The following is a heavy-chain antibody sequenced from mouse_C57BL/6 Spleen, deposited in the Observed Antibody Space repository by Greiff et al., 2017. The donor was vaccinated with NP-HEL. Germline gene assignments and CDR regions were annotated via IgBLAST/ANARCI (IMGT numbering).Heavy chain of an antibody. CDR1: GYTFTSYW. D-gene: IGHD2-2*01. J-gene: IGHJ2*01. V-gene: IGHV1-53*01. CDR2: INPSNGGT. CDR3: ARDGYDSYYFDY. Sequence: QVQLQQPGTELVKPGASVKLSCKASGYTFTSYWMHWVKQRPGQGLEWIGNINPSNGGTNYNEKFKSKATLTVDKSSSTAYMQRSSLTSEDSAVYYCARDGYDSYYFDYWGQGTTLTVSS.